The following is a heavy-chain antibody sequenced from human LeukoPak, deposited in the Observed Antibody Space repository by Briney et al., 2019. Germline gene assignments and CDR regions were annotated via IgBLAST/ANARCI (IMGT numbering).Heavy chain of an antibody. CDR3: AREHGVLLWFGELWGAFDI. CDR1: GGSISSGGYY. CDR2: IYYSGST. Sequence: PSETLSLTCTVSGGSISSGGYYWSWIRQHPGKGLEWIGYIYYSGSTYCNPSLKSRVTISVDTSMNQFSLKLSSVTAADTAVYYCAREHGVLLWFGELWGAFDIWGQGTMVTVSS. J-gene: IGHJ3*02. D-gene: IGHD3-10*01. V-gene: IGHV4-31*03.